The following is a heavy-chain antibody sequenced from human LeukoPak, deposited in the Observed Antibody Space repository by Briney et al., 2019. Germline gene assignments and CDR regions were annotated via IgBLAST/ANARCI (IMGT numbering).Heavy chain of an antibody. CDR2: IYYSGST. Sequence: SETLSLTCTVSGGSISSNYWSWIRQPPGKGLEWIGYIYYSGSTNYNPSLKSRVTISVDTSKNQFSLKLSSVTAADTAVYYCARHDGYYYDSSGYGLDYWGQGTLVTVSS. CDR1: GGSISSNY. J-gene: IGHJ4*02. V-gene: IGHV4-59*08. CDR3: ARHDGYYYDSSGYGLDY. D-gene: IGHD3-22*01.